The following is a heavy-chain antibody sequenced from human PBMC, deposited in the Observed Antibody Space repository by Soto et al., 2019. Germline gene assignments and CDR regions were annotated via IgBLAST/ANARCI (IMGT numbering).Heavy chain of an antibody. CDR3: ARAHDTYYDFWSGLDY. J-gene: IGHJ4*02. D-gene: IGHD3-3*01. V-gene: IGHV1-18*01. CDR2: ISAYNGNT. Sequence: ASVKVSCKASGYTFTSYGISWVRQAPGQGLEWMGWISAYNGNTNYAQKLQGRVTMTTDTSTSTAYMELRSLRSDDTAVYYCARAHDTYYDFWSGLDYWGQGTLVTVSS. CDR1: GYTFTSYG.